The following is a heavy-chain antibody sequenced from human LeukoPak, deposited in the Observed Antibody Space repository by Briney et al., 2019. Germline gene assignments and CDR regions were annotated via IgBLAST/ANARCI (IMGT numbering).Heavy chain of an antibody. CDR1: GYPFTRYG. J-gene: IGHJ4*02. Sequence: ASVKVSCKASGYPFTRYGISWVRQAPGQGLEWMGWINPDNGNTKYAQKFQGRVTMTTDTSTSTAHMELRSLRSDDTAVYYCATYYCSTTSCYPYFFDYWGQGTLGTVSS. V-gene: IGHV1-18*01. D-gene: IGHD2-2*01. CDR3: ATYYCSTTSCYPYFFDY. CDR2: INPDNGNT.